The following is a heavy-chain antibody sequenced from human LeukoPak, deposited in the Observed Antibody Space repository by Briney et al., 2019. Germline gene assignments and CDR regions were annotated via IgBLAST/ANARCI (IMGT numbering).Heavy chain of an antibody. J-gene: IGHJ6*02. D-gene: IGHD4-11*01. CDR2: ISSCSSYT. Sequence: GGSLRLSCAASGFTFSDYYMSWIRQAPGKGLEWVSYISSCSSYTNYADSVKGRFTISRDNAKNSLYLQMNSLRAEDTAVYYCARAPHYSNYCPYYYGMDVWGQGTTVTVSS. CDR1: GFTFSDYY. V-gene: IGHV3-11*06. CDR3: ARAPHYSNYCPYYYGMDV.